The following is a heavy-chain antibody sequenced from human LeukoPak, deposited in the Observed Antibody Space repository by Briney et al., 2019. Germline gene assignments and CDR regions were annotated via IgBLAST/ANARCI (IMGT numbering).Heavy chain of an antibody. J-gene: IGHJ4*02. V-gene: IGHV4-59*01. CDR3: ARVNYYGSGSYNIDY. CDR2: IYYSGST. Sequence: SETLSLTCTVSGGSISSSYWSWIRQPPGKGLEWIGYIYYSGSTNYNPSLKSRVTISVDTSKNQFSLKLSSVTAADTAVYYCARVNYYGSGSYNIDYWGQGTLVTVSS. D-gene: IGHD3-10*01. CDR1: GGSISSSY.